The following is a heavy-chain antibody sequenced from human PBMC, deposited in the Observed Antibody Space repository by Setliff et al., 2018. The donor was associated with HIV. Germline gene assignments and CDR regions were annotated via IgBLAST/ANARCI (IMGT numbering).Heavy chain of an antibody. CDR2: IYHAGNT. CDR3: ARGTTLNVVPDAFDI. CDR1: GYSISSGYY. J-gene: IGHJ3*02. Sequence: SETLSLTCTVTGYSISSGYYWAWIRQPPGKGLEWIGYIYHAGNTYYNPSLKSRVTISVDTSKNQISLRLNSLTAADTAVYYCARGTTLNVVPDAFDIWGQGAMVTVSS. V-gene: IGHV4-38-2*02. D-gene: IGHD4-17*01.